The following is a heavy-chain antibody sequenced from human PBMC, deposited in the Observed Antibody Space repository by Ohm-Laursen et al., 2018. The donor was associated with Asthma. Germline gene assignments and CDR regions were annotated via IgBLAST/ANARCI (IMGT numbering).Heavy chain of an antibody. J-gene: IGHJ3*02. CDR1: GFTFSIYA. CDR2: ISSAETYK. V-gene: IGHV3-30*04. D-gene: IGHD2-21*02. Sequence: SLRLSCTASGFTFSIYALHWVRQAPGKGLEWVAIISSAETYKNYANSVKGRFTISKDNSKNTLFLQMNSLRPDDTAVYYCARRDFSGGDTNAAFDIWGQGTIVAVSS. CDR3: ARRDFSGGDTNAAFDI.